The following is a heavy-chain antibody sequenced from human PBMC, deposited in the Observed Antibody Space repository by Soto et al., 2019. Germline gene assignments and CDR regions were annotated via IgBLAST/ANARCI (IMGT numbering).Heavy chain of an antibody. V-gene: IGHV4-30-4*01. CDR3: AREDDGGDRDYYGLDV. CDR1: GGSISYDHYH. CDR2: IHYSGSV. D-gene: IGHD2-21*02. Sequence: QVQLQESGPGLVRPSQTLSLTCTVSGGSISYDHYHWTWIRQPPGKGLEWIGYIHYSGSVFYNPSLLSRLSMSVDTSKHLFSLKLSSVTAADTAVYFCAREDDGGDRDYYGLDVWGQGTTVTVSS. J-gene: IGHJ6*02.